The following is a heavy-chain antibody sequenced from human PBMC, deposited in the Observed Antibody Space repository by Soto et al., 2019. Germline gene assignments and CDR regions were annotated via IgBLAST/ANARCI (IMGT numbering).Heavy chain of an antibody. CDR2: IHHSGSVFESGST. D-gene: IGHD6-13*01. CDR3: ARNSSSSYFDY. V-gene: IGHV4-38-2*01. Sequence: XGTLSLTCAVSGSSITITYYWGCVRQPPGKGLEWIGSIHHSGSVFESGSTHYNPSFKSRVTISADTSKNQFSLKLTSVTAADTAVYFCARNSSSSYFDYWGQGTLVTVSS. CDR1: GSSITITYY. J-gene: IGHJ4*02.